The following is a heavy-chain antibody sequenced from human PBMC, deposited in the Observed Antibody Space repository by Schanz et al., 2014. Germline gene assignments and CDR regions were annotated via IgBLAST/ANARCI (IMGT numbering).Heavy chain of an antibody. J-gene: IGHJ3*02. Sequence: VQLVDSGGGVVQPGRSLRLSCAASGFKFSIYAMHWVRQAPGKGPEWVANIEGDGSRKQYVDSVEGRFTISRDNAKNSLYLQMTSLRAEDAAVYYCARDISPESRGPLYYDAFDIWGQGTVVTVSS. CDR1: GFKFSIYA. CDR2: IEGDGSRK. V-gene: IGHV3-7*01. CDR3: ARDISPESRGPLYYDAFDI. D-gene: IGHD2-15*01.